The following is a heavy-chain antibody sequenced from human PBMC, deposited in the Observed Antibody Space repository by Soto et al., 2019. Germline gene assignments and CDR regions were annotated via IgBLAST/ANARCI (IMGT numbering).Heavy chain of an antibody. CDR1: GGSISSYY. CDR2: IYYSGST. Sequence: SETLSLTCTVSGGSISSYYWSWIRQPPGKGLEWIGYIYYSGSTNYNPSLKSRVTISVDTSKNQFSLKLSSVTAADTAVFYCARHVNYDILTGYYAPFFDYWGQGTLVTVSS. V-gene: IGHV4-59*08. CDR3: ARHVNYDILTGYYAPFFDY. D-gene: IGHD3-9*01. J-gene: IGHJ4*02.